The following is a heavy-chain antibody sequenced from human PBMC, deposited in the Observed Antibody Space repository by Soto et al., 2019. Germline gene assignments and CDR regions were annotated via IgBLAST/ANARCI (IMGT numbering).Heavy chain of an antibody. CDR3: ARESLIYGSGTIPGMEY. V-gene: IGHV3-33*01. CDR2: IWYDGSNK. J-gene: IGHJ4*02. D-gene: IGHD3-10*01. Sequence: GGSLRLSCGASGFTFSSYGMHWVRQAPGKGLEWVAVIWYDGSNKYYADSVKGRFTISRDNSKNTLYLQMNSLRAEDTAVYYCARESLIYGSGTIPGMEYWGQGTLVTVSS. CDR1: GFTFSSYG.